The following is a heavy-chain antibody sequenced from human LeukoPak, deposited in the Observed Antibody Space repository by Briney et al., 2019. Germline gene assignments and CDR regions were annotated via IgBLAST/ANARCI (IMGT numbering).Heavy chain of an antibody. Sequence: ASVKVSCKASGYTFTDFYIHWVRQAPGQGLEWMGIINPRGGSTSYAQKFQGRVTMTRDTSTSTVYMELSSLRSEDTAVYYCARVDYYGMDVWGQGTAVTVSS. CDR1: GYTFTDFY. CDR3: ARVDYYGMDV. V-gene: IGHV1-46*01. J-gene: IGHJ6*02. CDR2: INPRGGST.